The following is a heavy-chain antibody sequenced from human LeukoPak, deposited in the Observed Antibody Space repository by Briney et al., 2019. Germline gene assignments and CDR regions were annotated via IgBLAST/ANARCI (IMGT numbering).Heavy chain of an antibody. D-gene: IGHD3-10*02. Sequence: GGSLRLSCAASGFTFSSYGMHWVRQAPGKGLEWEAIISYDGGNKYYADSVKGRFTISRDNSKNALYLQMNSLRVEDTAVYYCAKGRLGSGNYYFDYWGQGSLVTVSS. V-gene: IGHV3-30*18. CDR3: AKGRLGSGNYYFDY. CDR1: GFTFSSYG. J-gene: IGHJ4*02. CDR2: ISYDGGNK.